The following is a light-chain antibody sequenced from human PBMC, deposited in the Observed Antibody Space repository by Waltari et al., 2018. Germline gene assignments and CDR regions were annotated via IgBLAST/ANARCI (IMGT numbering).Light chain of an antibody. CDR1: SSNIGGYY. V-gene: IGLV1-40*01. J-gene: IGLJ2*01. Sequence: QSVLTQPPSVSGAPGQRVTISCTGSSSNIGGYYVSWYQQFPGRTPKFLIYSNNERPSGFSARFSGSKSDTSASLTITGLQTEDEADYYCLSYDSSLSAWIFGGGTRLTVL. CDR2: SNN. CDR3: LSYDSSLSAWI.